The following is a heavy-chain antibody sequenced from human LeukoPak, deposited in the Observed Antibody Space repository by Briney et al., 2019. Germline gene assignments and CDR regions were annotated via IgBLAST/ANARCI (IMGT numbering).Heavy chain of an antibody. J-gene: IGHJ4*02. Sequence: GASVKVSCKASGYTFTGYDMHWVRQAPGQGLEWMGWINPNSGGTNYAQKFQGRVTMTRDTSISTAYMELSRLRSDDTAVYYCARGTYGSGSYYRMGVYYFDYWGQGTLVTVSS. D-gene: IGHD3-10*01. CDR1: GYTFTGYD. CDR2: INPNSGGT. V-gene: IGHV1-2*02. CDR3: ARGTYGSGSYYRMGVYYFDY.